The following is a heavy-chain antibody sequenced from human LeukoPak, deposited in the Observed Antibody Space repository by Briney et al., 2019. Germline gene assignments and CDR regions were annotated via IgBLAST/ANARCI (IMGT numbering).Heavy chain of an antibody. D-gene: IGHD6-13*01. Sequence: GGSLRLSCAASGFTFSSYSMSWVRQAPGKGLERVANIKQDGSEKYYVDSVKGRFTISRDNAKNSLYLQMNSLRAEDTAVYYCARDRAVSGRYYFDYWGQGTLVTVSS. CDR1: GFTFSSYS. V-gene: IGHV3-7*01. CDR2: IKQDGSEK. CDR3: ARDRAVSGRYYFDY. J-gene: IGHJ4*02.